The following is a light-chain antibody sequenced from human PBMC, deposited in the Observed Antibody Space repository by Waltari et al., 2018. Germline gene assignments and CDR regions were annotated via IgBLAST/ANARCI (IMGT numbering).Light chain of an antibody. CDR2: WAS. J-gene: IGKJ2*01. CDR3: QQYYATPVT. CDR1: HSLFYHSTNKNY. V-gene: IGKV4-1*01. Sequence: DIVMTQSPDSLAVSLGERATINCRSNHSLFYHSTNKNYLGWLQQKPGQPPKWIISWASTRESGVPDRFSGSGSGTDFSLTITSLQAEDVAVYYCQQYYATPVTCGQGTKLEIK.